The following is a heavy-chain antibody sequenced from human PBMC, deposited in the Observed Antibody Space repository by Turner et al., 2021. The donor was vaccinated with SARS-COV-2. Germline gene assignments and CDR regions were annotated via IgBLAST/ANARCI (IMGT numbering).Heavy chain of an antibody. Sequence: EVQLVESGGGLIQPGGYLRLSCAASGFTVSRNYMSWVRQAPGKGLEWVSVIYSGGSTYYADSVKGRFTISRDNSKNTLYLQMNSLRAEDTAVYYCARVGSYGRRDVDYWGQGTLVTVSS. CDR1: GFTVSRNY. J-gene: IGHJ4*02. CDR2: IYSGGST. D-gene: IGHD5-18*01. CDR3: ARVGSYGRRDVDY. V-gene: IGHV3-53*01.